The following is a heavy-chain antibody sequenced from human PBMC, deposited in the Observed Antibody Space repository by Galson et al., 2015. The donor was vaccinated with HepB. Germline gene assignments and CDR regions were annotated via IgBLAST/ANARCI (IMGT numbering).Heavy chain of an antibody. CDR1: GFTFSIYW. CDR2: LSWNGDKI. D-gene: IGHD3-10*01. J-gene: IGHJ4*02. Sequence: SLRLSCAASGFTFSIYWMSWVRQVPTKGLEWVSGLSWNGDKIGYADSVEGRFTVSRDNDNNSLHLEMNSLRPEDTGVYYCTKGRITFVRGELESWGRGVLVTVSS. V-gene: IGHV3-9*01. CDR3: TKGRITFVRGELES.